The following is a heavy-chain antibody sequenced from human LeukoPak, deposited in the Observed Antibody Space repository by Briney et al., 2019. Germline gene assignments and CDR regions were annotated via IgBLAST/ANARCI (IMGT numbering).Heavy chain of an antibody. D-gene: IGHD2-2*01. J-gene: IGHJ5*02. CDR1: GGSISSYY. Sequence: PSETLSLTCTVSGGSISSYYWSWIRQPPGKGLEWIGYIYYSGSTNYNPSLKSRVTISVDTSKNQFSPKLSSVTAADTAVYYCAKEVPQSSSSSGGSCAFDPWGQGALVTVSS. CDR3: AKEVPQSSSSSGGSCAFDP. CDR2: IYYSGST. V-gene: IGHV4-59*01.